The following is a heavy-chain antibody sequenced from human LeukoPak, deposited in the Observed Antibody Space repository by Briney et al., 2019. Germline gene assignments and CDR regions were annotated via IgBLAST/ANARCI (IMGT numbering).Heavy chain of an antibody. D-gene: IGHD2-21*01. CDR1: GFXFRSYA. CDR3: ASFPRGDLALIILDY. J-gene: IGHJ4*02. V-gene: IGHV3-23*01. CDR2: ISASGDST. Sequence: PGGSLRLSCAASGFXFRSYAITWVRQAPGKGLQWGSGISASGDSTNYAGSVKGRFTISRDNSKNTLYLQLNSLRAEDTAVYYCASFPRGDLALIILDYWGQGTLVTVSS.